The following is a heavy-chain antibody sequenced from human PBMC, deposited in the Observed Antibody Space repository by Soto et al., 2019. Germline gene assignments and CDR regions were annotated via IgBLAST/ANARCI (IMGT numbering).Heavy chain of an antibody. Sequence: QVQLQQWGAGLLKPSETLSLTCAVYGGSFSGYYWSWIRQPPGKGLEWIGEINHSGSTNYNPSLKSRVNISVDTSKNQFSLKLSSVTAADTAVYYCARGPRSDYMWGSYPRLGYWGQGTLVTVSS. J-gene: IGHJ4*02. CDR2: INHSGST. V-gene: IGHV4-34*01. CDR1: GGSFSGYY. D-gene: IGHD3-16*02. CDR3: ARGPRSDYMWGSYPRLGY.